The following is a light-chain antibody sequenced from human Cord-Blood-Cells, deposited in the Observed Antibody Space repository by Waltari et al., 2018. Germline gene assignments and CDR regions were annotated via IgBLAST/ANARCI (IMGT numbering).Light chain of an antibody. Sequence: EIVLTQSPGTLSLSPGARATLSCRASQSVSSSYLAWYQQKPGQAPRLLIYGASSRATGIPDRVSGSGSGTDFTVTISRLEPEDFAVYYCQQYGSSPPRTFGQGTKVEIK. CDR1: QSVSSSY. CDR3: QQYGSSPPRT. J-gene: IGKJ1*01. CDR2: GAS. V-gene: IGKV3-20*01.